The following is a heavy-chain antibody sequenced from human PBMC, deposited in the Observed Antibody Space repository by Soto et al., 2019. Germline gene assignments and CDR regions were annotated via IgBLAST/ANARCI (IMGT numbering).Heavy chain of an antibody. CDR1: GFTFSTYA. D-gene: IGHD1-26*01. Sequence: EVQLLESGGGLVQPGGSLRLSCAASGFTFSTYAMTWVLQAPGKGRKWVSALSASGATTYHGDSVKGRFTISRDNSENTLYLQMNRRRAEDTAVYYCAQGLSGSQSYYYGMAVWGQGPKVNGSS. CDR2: LSASGATT. CDR3: AQGLSGSQSYYYGMAV. J-gene: IGHJ6*02. V-gene: IGHV3-23*01.